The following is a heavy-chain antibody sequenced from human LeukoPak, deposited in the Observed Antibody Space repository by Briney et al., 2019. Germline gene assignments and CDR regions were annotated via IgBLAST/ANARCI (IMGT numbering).Heavy chain of an antibody. Sequence: GGSLRLSCAASGFTVSSDYMTWVRQAPGKGLEWLSSIDVAGNTIYAHYVRGRFTISRDNSKNTLYLQMYSLRVDDTAVYFCARDASGSRPNSWGPGTLVTVTS. D-gene: IGHD3-10*01. CDR1: GFTVSSDY. CDR3: ARDASGSRPNS. V-gene: IGHV3-53*01. J-gene: IGHJ4*02. CDR2: IDVAGNT.